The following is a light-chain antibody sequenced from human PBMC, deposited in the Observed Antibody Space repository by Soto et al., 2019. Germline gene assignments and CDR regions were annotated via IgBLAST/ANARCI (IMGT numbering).Light chain of an antibody. CDR3: QQYNSYPWT. V-gene: IGKV1-5*01. CDR1: QSISSW. CDR2: DAS. Sequence: DIPMTQSPSTLSASVGDRVTITCRASQSISSWLAWYQQKPGKAPKLLIYDASSLESGVPSRFSGSGSGTEFILTISSLQPDDFAIYYCQQYNSYPWTFGQGTKVEIK. J-gene: IGKJ1*01.